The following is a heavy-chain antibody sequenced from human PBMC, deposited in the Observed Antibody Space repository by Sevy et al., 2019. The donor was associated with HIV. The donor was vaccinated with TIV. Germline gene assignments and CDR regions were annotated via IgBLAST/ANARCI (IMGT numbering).Heavy chain of an antibody. CDR3: ARLGGYSSSWSYFDY. V-gene: IGHV3-48*01. CDR1: AFTFSSYS. CDR2: ISSSTITI. J-gene: IGHJ4*02. D-gene: IGHD6-13*01. Sequence: GGSLRLSCAASAFTFSSYSMNWVRQAPGKGLEWVSYISSSTITIYYADSVKGRFTISRDNAKNSLFLQMNSLRAEDTAVYYCARLGGYSSSWSYFDYWGQGTLVTVSS.